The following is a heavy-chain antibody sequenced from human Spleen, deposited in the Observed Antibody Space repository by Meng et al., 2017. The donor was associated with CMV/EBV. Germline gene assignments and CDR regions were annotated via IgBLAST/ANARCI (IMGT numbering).Heavy chain of an antibody. CDR1: GFVFSSYG. CDR2: IWYDGSNQ. V-gene: IGHV3-33*06. D-gene: IGHD3-3*01. J-gene: IGHJ4*02. CDR3: AKGRRGITIFGVADFDY. Sequence: LSLTCAASGFVFSSYGMHWVRQAPGKGLEWVALIWYDGSNQYYADSVRGRFTISRDNAKNTLYLQMNSLRGEDTAVYYCAKGRRGITIFGVADFDYWGQGTLVTVSS.